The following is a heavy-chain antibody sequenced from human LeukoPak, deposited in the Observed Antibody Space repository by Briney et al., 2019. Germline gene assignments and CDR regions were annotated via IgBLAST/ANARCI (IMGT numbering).Heavy chain of an antibody. CDR3: ARDQSGSSSWYRYYFDY. D-gene: IGHD6-13*01. CDR1: GYTFTSYA. Sequence: GASVKASCKASGYTFTSYAMNWVRQAPGQGLEWMGWINTNTGNPTYAQGFTGRFVFSLDTSVSTAYLQISSLKAEDTAVYYCARDQSGSSSWYRYYFDYWGQGTLVTVSS. CDR2: INTNTGNP. J-gene: IGHJ4*02. V-gene: IGHV7-4-1*02.